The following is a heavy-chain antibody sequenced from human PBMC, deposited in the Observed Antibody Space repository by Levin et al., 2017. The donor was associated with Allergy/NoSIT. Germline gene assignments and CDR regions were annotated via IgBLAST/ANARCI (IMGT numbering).Heavy chain of an antibody. CDR2: IYTSGST. D-gene: IGHD2-21*02. J-gene: IGHJ4*02. V-gene: IGHV4-61*02. CDR1: GGSISSGSYY. CDR3: ARMCGGDCYSGAFDY. Sequence: SETLSLTCTVSGGSISSGSYYWSWIRQPAGKGLEWIGRIYTSGSTNYNPSLKSRVTISVDTSKNQFSLKLSSVTAADTAVYYCARMCGGDCYSGAFDYWGQGTLVTVSS.